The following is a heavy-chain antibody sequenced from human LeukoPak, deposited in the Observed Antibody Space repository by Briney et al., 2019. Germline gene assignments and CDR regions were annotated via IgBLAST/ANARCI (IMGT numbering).Heavy chain of an antibody. Sequence: PGGSLRLSCAASGFTFRDYYMTWIRQAPGKGLEWIAYISRSGDTLYYADSVEGRFTISRDNAKNSLYLQMNSLRAEDTAVCHCARYSSGWSIDYWGQGSLVAVSS. CDR1: GFTFRDYY. CDR3: ARYSSGWSIDY. V-gene: IGHV3-11*04. D-gene: IGHD6-19*01. J-gene: IGHJ4*02. CDR2: ISRSGDTL.